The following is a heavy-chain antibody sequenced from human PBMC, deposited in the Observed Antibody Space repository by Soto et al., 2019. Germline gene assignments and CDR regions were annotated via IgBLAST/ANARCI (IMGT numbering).Heavy chain of an antibody. Sequence: KSSETLSLTCAVYGGSFSGYYWSWIRQPPGKGLEWIGEINHSGSTNYNPSLKSRVTISVDTSKNQFSLKLSSVTAADTAVYYCVSTSQQLVGYYYYYYYMDVWGKGTTVTVSS. V-gene: IGHV4-34*01. J-gene: IGHJ6*03. CDR2: INHSGST. CDR3: VSTSQQLVGYYYYYYYMDV. CDR1: GGSFSGYY. D-gene: IGHD6-13*01.